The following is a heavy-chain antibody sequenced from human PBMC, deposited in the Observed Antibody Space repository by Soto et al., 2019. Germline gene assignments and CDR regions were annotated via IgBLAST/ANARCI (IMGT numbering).Heavy chain of an antibody. Sequence: QVQLVQSGAEVKKPGASVKVSCKASGYTFTSHGITWVPQAPGQGLEWMGWISTYNGNTNYAQKLQGRVTLTTDTSTSTAYMELRSLRSDDAAVYYCARGASCTSTSCYDYFHYGMDVWGQGTTVTVSS. CDR3: ARGASCTSTSCYDYFHYGMDV. J-gene: IGHJ6*02. CDR2: ISTYNGNT. CDR1: GYTFTSHG. V-gene: IGHV1-18*01. D-gene: IGHD2-2*01.